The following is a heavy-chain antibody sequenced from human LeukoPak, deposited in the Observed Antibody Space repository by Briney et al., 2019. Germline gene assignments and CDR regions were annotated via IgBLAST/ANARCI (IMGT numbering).Heavy chain of an antibody. J-gene: IGHJ3*02. CDR1: GFTFSNYG. D-gene: IGHD1-26*01. CDR2: IRYDGFNK. Sequence: PGGSLRLSCAASGFTFSNYGMHWVRQAPGKGLEWVASIRYDGFNKYYADSLKGRFTISRDNSKNTLYLQMNSLRAEDTAVYYCAKKIIVGATVDAFDIWGQGTMVIVSS. CDR3: AKKIIVGATVDAFDI. V-gene: IGHV3-30*02.